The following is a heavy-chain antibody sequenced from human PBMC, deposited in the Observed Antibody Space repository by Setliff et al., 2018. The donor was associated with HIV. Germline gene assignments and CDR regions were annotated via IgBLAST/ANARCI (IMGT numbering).Heavy chain of an antibody. CDR3: ARGGFNHAFDI. J-gene: IGHJ3*02. V-gene: IGHV3-7*03. Sequence: GGSLRLSCAASGFSFSNSWMTWVRQAPGKGLEWVATIKEDGREKYYVGSVKGRFTISRDNSKNTLYLRMNSLRAEDTAVYYCARGGFNHAFDIWGQGTMVTVSS. CDR2: IKEDGREK. CDR1: GFSFSNSW. D-gene: IGHD2-15*01.